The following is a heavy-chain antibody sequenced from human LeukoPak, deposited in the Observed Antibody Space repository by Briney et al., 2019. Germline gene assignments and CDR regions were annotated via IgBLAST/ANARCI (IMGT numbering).Heavy chain of an antibody. CDR1: GGSFSDYY. CDR3: ARGLGIFGVSWFDP. Sequence: SETLSLTCAVYGGSFSDYYWSWIRQPPGKGLEWIGEINHSGSTNYNPSLKSRVTISVDTSKNQCSLKLSSVTAADTAVYYCARGLGIFGVSWFDPWGQGTLVTVSS. V-gene: IGHV4-34*01. CDR2: INHSGST. J-gene: IGHJ5*02. D-gene: IGHD3-3*01.